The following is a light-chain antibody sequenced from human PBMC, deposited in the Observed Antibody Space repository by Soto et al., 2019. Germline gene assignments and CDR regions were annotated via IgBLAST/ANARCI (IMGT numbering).Light chain of an antibody. CDR1: QSVLYTSNNENY. Sequence: DIVMTQSPDSLAVSLGERATINCKSSQSVLYTSNNENYLAWFQQKPGQPPKMLIYWTSTRESGVPDRFSGSGSGTAFTLTISSLQAEDVAVYYCQQYYHSPWTFAQGTKVEIK. CDR3: QQYYHSPWT. V-gene: IGKV4-1*01. J-gene: IGKJ1*01. CDR2: WTS.